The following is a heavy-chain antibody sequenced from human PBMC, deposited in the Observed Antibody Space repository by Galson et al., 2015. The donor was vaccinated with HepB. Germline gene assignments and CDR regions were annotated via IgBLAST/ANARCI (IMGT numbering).Heavy chain of an antibody. CDR1: GGSISSRY. V-gene: IGHV4-59*11. Sequence: ETLSLTCTVSGGSISSRYWNWIRQAPGKGLEWIGNIYYSGSTSYTPSISSRVTISVDTSKNQFSLTLTSVTAADTAIYYCARHDFWSGCDYWGRGILITVSS. CDR3: ARHDFWSGCDY. J-gene: IGHJ4*02. CDR2: IYYSGST. D-gene: IGHD3-3*01.